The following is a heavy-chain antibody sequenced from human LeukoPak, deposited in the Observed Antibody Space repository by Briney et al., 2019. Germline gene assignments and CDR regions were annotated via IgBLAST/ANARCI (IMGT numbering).Heavy chain of an antibody. CDR3: ATEVNRSPVYNY. V-gene: IGHV1-2*02. Sequence: ASVKVSCKASGYTFTGYYMHWVRQAPGQGREWMGWINPNSGGTNYAQKFQGRVTMTRDTSISTAYMELSRLRSDDTAVYYCATEVNRSPVYNYWGQGTLVTVSS. J-gene: IGHJ4*02. CDR1: GYTFTGYY. CDR2: INPNSGGT. D-gene: IGHD3-10*01.